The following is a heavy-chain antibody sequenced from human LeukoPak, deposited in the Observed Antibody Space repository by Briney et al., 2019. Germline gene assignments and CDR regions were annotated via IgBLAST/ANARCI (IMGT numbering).Heavy chain of an antibody. CDR3: TMRGNTWYDC. CDR2: IYSGGST. J-gene: IGHJ4*02. CDR1: GFTVSSNY. D-gene: IGHD6-13*01. Sequence: GGSLRLSCAASGFTVSSNYMSWVRQAPGKGLEWVSFIYSGGSTYYADSVKGRFTISRDNSKNTLYLQMNSLRAEDTAVYYCTMRGNTWYDCWGQGTLVTVSS. V-gene: IGHV3-53*01.